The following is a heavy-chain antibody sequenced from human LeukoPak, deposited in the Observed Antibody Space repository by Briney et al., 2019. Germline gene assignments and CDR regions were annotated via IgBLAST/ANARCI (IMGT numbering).Heavy chain of an antibody. CDR2: TYYRSKWYS. CDR1: GDSVSSNLVT. V-gene: IGHV6-1*01. Sequence: SQTLSLTCAISGDSVSSNLVTWNWIRQSPSRGLEWLGRTYYRSKWYSDYAVPIQGRISINPDTSKNQFTLHLFSVTPDDTAVYYCARDVATTGWYTFDYWGQGTRVTVSS. D-gene: IGHD6-19*01. J-gene: IGHJ4*02. CDR3: ARDVATTGWYTFDY.